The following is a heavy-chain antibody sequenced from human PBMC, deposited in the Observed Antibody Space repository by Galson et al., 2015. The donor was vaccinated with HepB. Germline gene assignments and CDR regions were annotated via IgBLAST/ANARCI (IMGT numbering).Heavy chain of an antibody. CDR1: GFTFSIFS. CDR3: ARGAGDYGGVDY. J-gene: IGHJ4*02. D-gene: IGHD4-23*01. CDR2: ISSSSSTI. V-gene: IGHV3-48*02. Sequence: SLRLSCAASGFTFSIFSMNWVRQAPGKGLEWVSYISSSSSTIYYADSVKGRFTISRDNAKNSLFLQMNSLRDEDTAVYYCARGAGDYGGVDYWGQGTLVTVSS.